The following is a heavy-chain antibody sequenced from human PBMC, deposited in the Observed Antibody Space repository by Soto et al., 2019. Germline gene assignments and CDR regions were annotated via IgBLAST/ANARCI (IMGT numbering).Heavy chain of an antibody. Sequence: RDFCGVAEFTFVMYWRSWVRKTRRQGLEWVANIKQDGSEKYYVDSVKGRFTISRDNAKNALYLQMNSLRAEDTAVYYCARDTPIGGGYIDWFPPDYWGQATLVTVSS. D-gene: IGHD3-9*01. CDR1: EFTFVMYW. J-gene: IGHJ4*02. CDR2: IKQDGSEK. V-gene: IGHV3-7*01. CDR3: ARDTPIGGGYIDWFPPDY.